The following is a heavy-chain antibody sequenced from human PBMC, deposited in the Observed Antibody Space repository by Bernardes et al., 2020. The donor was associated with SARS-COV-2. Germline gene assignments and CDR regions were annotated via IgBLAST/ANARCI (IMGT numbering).Heavy chain of an antibody. J-gene: IGHJ4*02. D-gene: IGHD2-21*02. V-gene: IGHV1-2*02. Sequence: ASVKVSCKASGYTFIDYYIHWVRQAPGQGLEWMGWINPNSGGTNHVQKFQGSVAMTRDTSITTAYMELSRLGSDDTAIYYCARTRTTISTTGIPVDYWGQGTLVTVSS. CDR3: ARTRTTISTTGIPVDY. CDR1: GYTFIDYY. CDR2: INPNSGGT.